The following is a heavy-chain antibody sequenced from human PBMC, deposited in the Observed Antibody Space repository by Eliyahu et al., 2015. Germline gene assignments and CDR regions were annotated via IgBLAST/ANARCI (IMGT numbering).Heavy chain of an antibody. D-gene: IGHD3-16*01. V-gene: IGHV1-69*06. J-gene: IGHJ4*02. CDR1: GGTFSNFA. Sequence: QVQLVQSGAEVKKPGSSVRVSCKASGGTFSNFAVSWXRQAPGQGLEWMGXVTPXFDKPKYAQKFQGRVTXXGDKSXSTVYMEVNSLRNEDXAMYYCVRDMGGGDYYFYYWGQGTLVIVSS. CDR3: VRDMGGGDYYFYY. CDR2: VTPXFDKP.